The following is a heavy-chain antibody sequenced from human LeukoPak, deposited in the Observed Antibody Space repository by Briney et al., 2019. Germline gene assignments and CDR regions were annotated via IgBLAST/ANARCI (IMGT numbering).Heavy chain of an antibody. V-gene: IGHV4-59*01. D-gene: IGHD4-17*01. CDR3: AREDPQTTVPEGMDV. CDR1: GGSISYYY. Sequence: SETLSLTCTVSGGSISYYYWSWIRQSPGKGLEWIGYISYSGTTTYNPSLKSRVTISVDTSKNQFSLQLRSVTAADTAVYYCAREDPQTTVPEGMDVWGQGTTVTVSS. J-gene: IGHJ6*02. CDR2: ISYSGTT.